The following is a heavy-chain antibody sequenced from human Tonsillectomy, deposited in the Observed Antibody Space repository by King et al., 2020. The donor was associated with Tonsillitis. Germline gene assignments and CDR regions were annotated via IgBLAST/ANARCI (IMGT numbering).Heavy chain of an antibody. J-gene: IGHJ4*02. CDR1: GDSISRYY. D-gene: IGHD3-22*01. Sequence: VQLQESGPGLVKPSETLSLTCTVSGDSISRYYWSWTRQPPGKGLEWIGYIYYSASTNYNPSLKSRVTISVDTSKNQFSLKLSSVTAADTAVYYCACLAYSGYAQEPFDYWGQGTLVTVSS. V-gene: IGHV4-59*08. CDR2: IYYSAST. CDR3: ACLAYSGYAQEPFDY.